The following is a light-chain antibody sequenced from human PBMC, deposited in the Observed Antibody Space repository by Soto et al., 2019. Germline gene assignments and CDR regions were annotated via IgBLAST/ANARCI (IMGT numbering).Light chain of an antibody. Sequence: QSVLTQPASVSGSPGQSITISCTGTSSDVGSYDVVSWYQQHPGKAPKLMIFEVSERPSGISTRFSGSKSGITASLTISGLQAEDEADYYCCSYAGGSTFWVFGGGTKLTVL. J-gene: IGLJ3*02. CDR2: EVS. CDR1: SSDVGSYDV. CDR3: CSYAGGSTFWV. V-gene: IGLV2-23*02.